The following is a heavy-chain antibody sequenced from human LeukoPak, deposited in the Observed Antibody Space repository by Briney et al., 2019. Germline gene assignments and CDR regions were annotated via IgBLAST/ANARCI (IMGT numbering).Heavy chain of an antibody. J-gene: IGHJ4*02. Sequence: GSPRLSPAPSLFTPCSYLMHWVRQAPRKGLVWVSRINTDVSNTAYADSVKGRFTISRDNAKNTLYLQMNSLRAEDTAVYYCTRGGTALDYWGQGTLVTVSS. V-gene: IGHV3-74*01. CDR3: TRGGTALDY. CDR2: INTDVSNT. CDR1: LFTPCSYL. D-gene: IGHD1-7*01.